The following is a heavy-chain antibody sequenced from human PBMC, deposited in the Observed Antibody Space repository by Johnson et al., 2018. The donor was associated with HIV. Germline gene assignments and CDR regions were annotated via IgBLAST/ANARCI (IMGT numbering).Heavy chain of an antibody. Sequence: QVQLVESGGGVVQPGRSLRLSCAASGFTFSSYAMHWVRQAPGKGLEWVAVISYDGSNKYYADSVKGRFTISGDNSRNTLYLQMNSLRAEDTAVYYCARDEASFGVVVASDAFDIWGQGTMVTVSS. CDR3: ARDEASFGVVVASDAFDI. D-gene: IGHD3-3*01. J-gene: IGHJ3*02. CDR1: GFTFSSYA. CDR2: ISYDGSNK. V-gene: IGHV3-30*04.